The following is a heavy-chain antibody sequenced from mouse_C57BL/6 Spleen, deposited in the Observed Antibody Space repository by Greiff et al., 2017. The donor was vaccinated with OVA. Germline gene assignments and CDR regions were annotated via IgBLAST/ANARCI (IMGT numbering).Heavy chain of an antibody. D-gene: IGHD3-2*02. CDR2: IDPSDSYT. J-gene: IGHJ2*01. V-gene: IGHV1-50*01. CDR1: GYTFTSYW. Sequence: QVQLQQPGAELVKPGASVKLSCKASGYTFTSYWMQWVKQRPGQGLEWIGEIDPSDSYTNYNEKFKGKATFTADTSSNTAYMQLSSLTTEDSAIYYCAREATNYWGQGTTLTVSS. CDR3: AREATNY.